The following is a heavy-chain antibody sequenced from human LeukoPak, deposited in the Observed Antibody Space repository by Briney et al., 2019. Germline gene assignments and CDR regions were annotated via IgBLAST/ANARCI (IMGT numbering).Heavy chain of an antibody. V-gene: IGHV4-34*01. Sequence: PSETLSLTCAVYGGSFNGYYWSWIRQPPGKGLEWIGEINHSGSTNYNPSLKSRVTISVDTSKNQFSLKLSSVTAADTAVYYCARQGLDYWGQGTLVTVSS. CDR2: INHSGST. CDR1: GGSFNGYY. J-gene: IGHJ4*02. CDR3: ARQGLDY.